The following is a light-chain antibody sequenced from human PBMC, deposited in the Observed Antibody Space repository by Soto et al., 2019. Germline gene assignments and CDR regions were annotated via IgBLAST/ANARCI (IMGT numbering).Light chain of an antibody. CDR3: AAWDDSLNVYV. CDR2: YDD. Sequence: QSVLTQPPSVSEAPRQRVTISCSGSTSNVGDNAVNWYQHLPGKAPKLLIYYDDLLPSGVSDRFSGSKSGTSASLAISGLQSEDEADYFCAAWDDSLNVYVFGTGTKLTVL. CDR1: TSNVGDNA. V-gene: IGLV1-36*01. J-gene: IGLJ1*01.